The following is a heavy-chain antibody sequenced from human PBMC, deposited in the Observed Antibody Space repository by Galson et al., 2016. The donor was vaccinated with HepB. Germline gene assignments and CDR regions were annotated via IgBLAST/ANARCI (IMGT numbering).Heavy chain of an antibody. CDR2: MYTSGST. V-gene: IGHV4-61*02. CDR3: ARELGS. J-gene: IGHJ5*02. D-gene: IGHD3-16*01. Sequence: ILSLTCTVSGDSITSGSYHYWSWIRQPVGKGLEWVGLMYTSGSTNYNPSLKGRVTISLDTSKNQVSLKLKSVTATDTAIYYCARELGSWGQGTLVTVSS. CDR1: GDSITSGSYHY.